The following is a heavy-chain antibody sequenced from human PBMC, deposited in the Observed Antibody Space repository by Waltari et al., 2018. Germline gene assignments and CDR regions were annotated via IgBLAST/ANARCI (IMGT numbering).Heavy chain of an antibody. D-gene: IGHD2-15*01. CDR2: ISYDGGNE. CDR3: GREDYGSGADAFDI. J-gene: IGHJ3*02. Sequence: QVQLVESGGGVVQPGGSLSLSCAASGFTFSSSVMHWVRQAPGKGLEWVAAISYDGGNEFYADSVKGRFTVSRDSSKNTLYLQMNSLRAEDTAVYYCGREDYGSGADAFDIWGQGTTVTVSS. CDR1: GFTFSSSV. V-gene: IGHV3-30*01.